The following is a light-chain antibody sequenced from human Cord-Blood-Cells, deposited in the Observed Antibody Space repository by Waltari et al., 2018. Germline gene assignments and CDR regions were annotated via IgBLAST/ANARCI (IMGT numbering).Light chain of an antibody. V-gene: IGLV2-14*01. CDR1: SSDVGGYNY. Sequence: QSALTQPASVSGSPGQSITISSPGTSSDVGGYNYVSWYQQHPGKAPKIMIYEVSNRPSGVSNRFTRSKSGNTASLTISGLQAEDEADYYCSSYTSSSTLYVFETGTKVTVL. J-gene: IGLJ1*01. CDR3: SSYTSSSTLYV. CDR2: EVS.